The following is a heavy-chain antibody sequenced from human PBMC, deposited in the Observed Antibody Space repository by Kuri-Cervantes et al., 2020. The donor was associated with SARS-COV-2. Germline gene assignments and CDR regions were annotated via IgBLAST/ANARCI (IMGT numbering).Heavy chain of an antibody. J-gene: IGHJ4*02. CDR2: IRSKAYGETT. D-gene: IGHD3/OR15-3a*01. CDR3: SRNFWAGYWPFDY. CDR1: GFTFINAW. Sequence: GESLKISCAASGFTFINAWMSWVRQAPGKGLEWVGFIRSKAYGETTEYAASVKGRFSISRDDSESIAYLQMNSLKTEDTAVYYCSRNFWAGYWPFDYWGQGTLVTVSS. V-gene: IGHV3-49*04.